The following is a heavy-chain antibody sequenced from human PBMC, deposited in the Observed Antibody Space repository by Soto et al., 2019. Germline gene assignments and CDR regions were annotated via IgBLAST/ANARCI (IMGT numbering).Heavy chain of an antibody. D-gene: IGHD3-3*01. CDR2: IYYSGST. J-gene: IGHJ4*02. Sequence: SETLSLTCTVSGGSISSGGYYWNWIRQHPGKGLEWIGYIYYSGSTYYNPSLKSRVTISVDTSKSQFSLKLSSVTAADTAVYYCARAAGTIFGVVTSPVRYWGQGTLVTVSS. CDR3: ARAAGTIFGVVTSPVRY. V-gene: IGHV4-31*03. CDR1: GGSISSGGYY.